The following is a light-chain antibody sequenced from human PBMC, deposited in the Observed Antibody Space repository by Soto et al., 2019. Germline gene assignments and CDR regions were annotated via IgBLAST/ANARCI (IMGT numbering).Light chain of an antibody. CDR2: DAS. J-gene: IGKJ1*01. Sequence: DIQMTQSHSTLSASVGGRVTITCRASQSISSWLAWYQQKPGKAPKRLIYDASSLESGVPSRFSGSRSGTDFTLTISSLQPDDFSTYYCQQYNSYWTFGQGTKVDIK. CDR1: QSISSW. CDR3: QQYNSYWT. V-gene: IGKV1-5*01.